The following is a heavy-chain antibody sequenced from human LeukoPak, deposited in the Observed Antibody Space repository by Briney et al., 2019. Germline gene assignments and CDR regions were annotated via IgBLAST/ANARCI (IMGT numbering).Heavy chain of an antibody. V-gene: IGHV4-39*01. CDR2: IYFSGST. D-gene: IGHD3-9*01. CDR1: GGSISSSSYY. Sequence: SETLSLTCTVSGGSISSSSYYWGWIRQPPGKGLEWIGSIYFSGSTYYNPSLKSRVTISVDTSMNQFSLKLSSVTAADTAVYYCARQRRYFDWLLLGYGMDVWGQGTTVTVSS. J-gene: IGHJ6*02. CDR3: ARQRRYFDWLLLGYGMDV.